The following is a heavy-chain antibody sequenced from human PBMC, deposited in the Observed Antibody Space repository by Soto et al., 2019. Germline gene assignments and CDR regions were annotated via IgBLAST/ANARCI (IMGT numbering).Heavy chain of an antibody. D-gene: IGHD1-26*01. CDR2: ISSSSSYI. V-gene: IGHV3-21*01. J-gene: IGHJ3*02. CDR3: ARDRRELLGGGAFDI. Sequence: EVQLVESGGGLVKPGGSLRLSCAASGFTFSSYSMNWVRQAPGKGLEWVSSISSSSSYIYYADSVKGRFTISRDNAKNSLYLQMNSLRAEDTAVYYCARDRRELLGGGAFDIWGQGTMVTVSS. CDR1: GFTFSSYS.